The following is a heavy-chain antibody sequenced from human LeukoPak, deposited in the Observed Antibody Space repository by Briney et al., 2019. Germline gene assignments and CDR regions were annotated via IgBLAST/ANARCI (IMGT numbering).Heavy chain of an antibody. CDR3: VRRPVGAHPFDY. Sequence: QSGGSLRLSCAASGFTFSSYAMHWVRQAPGKGLEWVAVISYDGSNKYYADSVKGRFTISRDNSKNTLYLQMNSVGVEDTAVYYCVRRPVGAHPFDYWGQGTLVTVSS. D-gene: IGHD1-26*01. V-gene: IGHV3-30*04. CDR1: GFTFSSYA. J-gene: IGHJ4*02. CDR2: ISYDGSNK.